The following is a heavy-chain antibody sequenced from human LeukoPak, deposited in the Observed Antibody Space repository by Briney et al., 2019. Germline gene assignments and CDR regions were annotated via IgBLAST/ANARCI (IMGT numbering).Heavy chain of an antibody. J-gene: IGHJ6*03. V-gene: IGHV1-69*05. Sequence: GASVKVSCKASGGTFSSYAISWVRQAPGQGLEWMGGIIPIFGTANYAQRFQGRVTITTDESTSTAYMELSSLRSEDTAVYYCASSGSSSPTPIYYYYYMDVWGKGTTVTVSS. CDR3: ASSGSSSPTPIYYYYYMDV. D-gene: IGHD2-15*01. CDR2: IIPIFGTA. CDR1: GGTFSSYA.